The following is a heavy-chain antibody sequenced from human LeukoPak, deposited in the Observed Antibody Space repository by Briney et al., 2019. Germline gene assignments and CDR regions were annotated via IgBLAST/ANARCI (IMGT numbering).Heavy chain of an antibody. CDR3: ARAENSGSLLYYYYYMDV. CDR1: GFTFSDYY. D-gene: IGHD1-26*01. CDR2: ISSSGSTI. V-gene: IGHV3-11*04. J-gene: IGHJ6*03. Sequence: PGGSLRLSCAASGFTFSDYYMSWIRQAPGKGLEWVSYISSSGSTIYYADSVKGRFTISRDNAKNSLYLQMNSLRAEDTAVYYCARAENSGSLLYYYYYMDVWGKGTTVTVSS.